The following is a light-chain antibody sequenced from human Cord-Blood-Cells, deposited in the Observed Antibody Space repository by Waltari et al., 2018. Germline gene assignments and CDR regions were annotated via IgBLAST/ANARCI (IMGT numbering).Light chain of an antibody. J-gene: IGLJ3*02. CDR3: QSYDSSLSGYWV. CDR2: GTS. V-gene: IGLV1-40*01. CDR1: SSNIGAGYD. Sequence: QSVLTQPPSVSGAPGQRVPISCTGSSSNIGAGYDVHWYQQLPGTAPKLLIHGTSNRPSGVPDRFSGSDLGASASLAITGLQAEDEADYYCQSYDSSLSGYWVFGGGTKLTVL.